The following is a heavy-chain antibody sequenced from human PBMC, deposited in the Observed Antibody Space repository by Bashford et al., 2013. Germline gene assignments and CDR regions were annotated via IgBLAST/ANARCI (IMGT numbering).Heavy chain of an antibody. CDR2: IKTYNGDT. J-gene: IGHJ4*02. V-gene: IGHV1-2*02. CDR1: GYTFTDYY. Sequence: ASVKVSCKASGYTFTDYYLHWVRQAPGQGLEWMGWIKTYNGDTISAKNFQGRVTMTRDTAIDTAFLDLSGLTSDDTAVYFCARDLRGPRAGWPAGPLYWGQGTLVTVSS. CDR3: ARDLRGPRAGWPAGPLY. D-gene: IGHD6-19*01.